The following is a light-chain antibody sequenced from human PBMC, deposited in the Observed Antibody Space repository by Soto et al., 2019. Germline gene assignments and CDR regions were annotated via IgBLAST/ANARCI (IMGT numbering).Light chain of an antibody. CDR3: QEYRNDDGT. Sequence: DIQMTQSPATLAASVGDRVSITCRASQSIDTWLAWYQQKAGKAPNLLIYKASRLESGVPSRFSGSGSGTEFTLTISSLHPEDFGSYYCQEYRNDDGTFGQGEKGE. V-gene: IGKV1-5*03. J-gene: IGKJ1*01. CDR1: QSIDTW. CDR2: KAS.